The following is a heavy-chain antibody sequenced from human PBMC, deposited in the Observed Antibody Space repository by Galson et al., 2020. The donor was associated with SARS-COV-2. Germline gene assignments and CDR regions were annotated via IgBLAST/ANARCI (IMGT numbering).Heavy chain of an antibody. Sequence: GGSLRLSCAASGFTFSSYAMHWVRQAPGKGLEWVAVISYDGSNKYYADSVKGRFTISRDNSKNTLYLQMNSLRAEDTAVYYCARDGGIVLDAFDIWGQGTMVTVSS. V-gene: IGHV3-30*04. CDR3: ARDGGIVLDAFDI. CDR2: ISYDGSNK. J-gene: IGHJ3*02. CDR1: GFTFSSYA. D-gene: IGHD2-2*01.